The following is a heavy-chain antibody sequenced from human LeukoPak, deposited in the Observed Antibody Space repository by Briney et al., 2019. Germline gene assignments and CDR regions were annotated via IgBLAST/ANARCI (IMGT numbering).Heavy chain of an antibody. V-gene: IGHV3-23*01. CDR2: ISASGGVT. CDR3: ARGRRSSGSHFDY. Sequence: PGGSLRLSCAASGFTFSDFAVRWVRQAPGKGLEWVSAISASGGVTNYADSVKGRFTVSRENAKNSLYLEMNSLRAGDTAVYYCARGRRSSGSHFDYWGQGTLVTVSS. D-gene: IGHD6-19*01. J-gene: IGHJ4*02. CDR1: GFTFSDFA.